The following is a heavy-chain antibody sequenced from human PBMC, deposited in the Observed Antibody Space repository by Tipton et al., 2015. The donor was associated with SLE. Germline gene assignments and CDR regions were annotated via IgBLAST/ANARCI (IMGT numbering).Heavy chain of an antibody. CDR2: IYHSGST. V-gene: IGHV4-59*07. CDR3: ARRGWSDCSSTSCYTDWYFDL. CDR1: GGSISSYY. J-gene: IGHJ2*01. Sequence: TLSLTCIVSGGSISSYYWSWIRQPPGKGLEWIGYIYHSGSTYYNPSLKSRVTISVDTSKNQFSLKLSSVTAADTAVYYCARRGWSDCSSTSCYTDWYFDLWGRGTLVTVSS. D-gene: IGHD2-2*02.